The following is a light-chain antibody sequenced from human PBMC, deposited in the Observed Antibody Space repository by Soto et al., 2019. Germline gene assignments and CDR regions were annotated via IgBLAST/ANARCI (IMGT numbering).Light chain of an antibody. V-gene: IGLV2-14*01. CDR3: SSYTSSSTLV. J-gene: IGLJ1*01. CDR1: SSDVGGYNY. CDR2: EVS. Sequence: QSALTQPASVSGSPGQSITISCTGTSSDVGGYNYVSWYQQHPGKDPKLMIYEVSNRPSGVANRFSGSKSGNTASLTISGLPAADEADYYCSSYTSSSTLVFGTGTKLTVL.